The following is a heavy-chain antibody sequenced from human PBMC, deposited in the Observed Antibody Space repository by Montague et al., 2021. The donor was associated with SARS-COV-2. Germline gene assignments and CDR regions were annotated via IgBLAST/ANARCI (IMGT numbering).Heavy chain of an antibody. D-gene: IGHD2-2*01. J-gene: IGHJ3*01. V-gene: IGHV4-34*01. CDR3: AKEREVVRAARTLVAFDL. CDR2: INHSGTA. Sequence: SXTLSLTCAVYGGSFSVYYWSWLRQSPRGGLEWIAEINHSGTANYNPSLKSRVSISVDTSKNQFTLKLTSVTAADTAMYYCAKEREVVRAARTLVAFDLWGQGTMVTVSS. CDR1: GGSFSVYY.